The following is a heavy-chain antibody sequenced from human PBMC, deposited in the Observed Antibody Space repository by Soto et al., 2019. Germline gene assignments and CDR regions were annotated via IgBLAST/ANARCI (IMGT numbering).Heavy chain of an antibody. V-gene: IGHV1-69*02. J-gene: IGHJ6*04. CDR2: IIPILGIA. Sequence: QVQLVQSGAEVKKPGSSVKVSCKASGGTFSSYTISWVRPAPGQGLEWMGRIIPILGIANYAQKFQGRDTITADKSTSTAYMERSRLRSENTAVYYCASDNCSGGSGPYRGWGKGTTVTVSS. CDR1: GGTFSSYT. D-gene: IGHD2-15*01. CDR3: ASDNCSGGSGPYRG.